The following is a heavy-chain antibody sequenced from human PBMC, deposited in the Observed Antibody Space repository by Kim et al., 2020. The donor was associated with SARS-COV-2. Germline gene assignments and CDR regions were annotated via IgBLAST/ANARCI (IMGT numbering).Heavy chain of an antibody. CDR1: GFTFSSYG. D-gene: IGHD3-9*01. CDR2: IWYDGSNK. V-gene: IGHV3-33*01. J-gene: IGHJ4*02. CDR3: ARGQGVYDILTVLDF. Sequence: GGSLRLSCAASGFTFSSYGMHWVRQAPGKGPEWVAVIWYDGSNKYYADSVKGRFTISRDNSKNTLYLQMNSLRAEDTAVYYCARGQGVYDILTVLDFWGQGTLVTVSS.